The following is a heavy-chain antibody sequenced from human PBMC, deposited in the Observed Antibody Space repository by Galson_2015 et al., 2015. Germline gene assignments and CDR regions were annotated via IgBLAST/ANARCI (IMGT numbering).Heavy chain of an antibody. CDR2: ISYDGSNK. CDR1: GFTFSSYA. V-gene: IGHV3-30-3*01. J-gene: IGHJ4*02. Sequence: SLRLSCAASGFTFSSYAMHWVRQAPGKGLEWVAVISYDGSNKYYADSVKGRFTISRDNSKNTLHLQMNSLRAEDTAVYYCARNGYSGYDYGGGLDYWGQGTLVTVSS. D-gene: IGHD5-12*01. CDR3: ARNGYSGYDYGGGLDY.